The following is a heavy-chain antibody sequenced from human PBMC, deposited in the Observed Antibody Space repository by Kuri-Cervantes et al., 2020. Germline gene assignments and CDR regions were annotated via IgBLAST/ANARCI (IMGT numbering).Heavy chain of an antibody. D-gene: IGHD4/OR15-4a*01. Sequence: GGSLRLSCAASGFTFDDYAMHWVRQAPGKGLEWVSGISWNSGSIGYADSVKGRFTISRDNAKNSLYLQMNSLRAEDTALYYCTRKGLWGDGFDIWGQGTMVTVSS. CDR2: ISWNSGSI. V-gene: IGHV3-9*01. J-gene: IGHJ3*02. CDR1: GFTFDDYA. CDR3: TRKGLWGDGFDI.